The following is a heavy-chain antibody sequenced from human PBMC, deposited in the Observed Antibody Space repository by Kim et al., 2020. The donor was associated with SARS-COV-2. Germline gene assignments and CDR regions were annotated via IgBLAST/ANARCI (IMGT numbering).Heavy chain of an antibody. D-gene: IGHD2-15*01. V-gene: IGHV1-69*13. CDR3: ARGEYCSGGSCYWSALSAFDI. CDR2: IIPIFGTA. CDR1: GGTFSSYA. Sequence: SVKVSCKVSGGTFSSYAISWVRQAPGQGLEWMGGIIPIFGTANYAQKFQGRVTITADESTSTAYMELSSLRSEDTAVYYCARGEYCSGGSCYWSALSAFDIWGQGTMVTVSS. J-gene: IGHJ3*02.